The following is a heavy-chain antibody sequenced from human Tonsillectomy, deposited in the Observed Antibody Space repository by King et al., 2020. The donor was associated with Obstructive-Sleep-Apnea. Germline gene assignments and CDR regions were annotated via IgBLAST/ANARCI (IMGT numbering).Heavy chain of an antibody. D-gene: IGHD6-13*01. Sequence: QLVQSGAEVKKPGSSVKVVCKASGYTFTSYGINWVRQATGQGLVRMGVMNTNRGNTAYAQKFQGRVTMTRNTSISTAYMELSRLRSEDTAVYYCARSWHYWGQGTLVTVSS. J-gene: IGHJ4*02. CDR1: GYTFTSYG. CDR2: MNTNRGNT. V-gene: IGHV1-8*01. CDR3: ARSWHY.